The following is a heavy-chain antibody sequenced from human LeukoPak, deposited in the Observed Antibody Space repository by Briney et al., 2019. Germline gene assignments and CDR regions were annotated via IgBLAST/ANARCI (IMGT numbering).Heavy chain of an antibody. D-gene: IGHD3-22*01. J-gene: IGHJ4*02. CDR1: GGSISSYY. V-gene: IGHV4-59*12. CDR2: IYYSGST. Sequence: SETLSLTCTVSGGSISSYYWSWIRQTPGKGLEWIGYIYYSGSTNFNPSLKSRVTISVDTSKNQFSLKLSSVTAADTAVYYCARDFGVDYYDSSGYGGFDYWGQGTLVTVSS. CDR3: ARDFGVDYYDSSGYGGFDY.